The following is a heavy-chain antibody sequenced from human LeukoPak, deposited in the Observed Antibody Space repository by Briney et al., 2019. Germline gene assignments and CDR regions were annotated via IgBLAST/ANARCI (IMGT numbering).Heavy chain of an antibody. CDR3: AKVEGVAGPGDY. CDR1: GFTFSNHA. Sequence: GGSLRLSCAASGFTFSNHAMSWVRQAPGKGLEWVSAISGSGDITYYADSVKGRFTISRDNSKNTLYLQMNSLRVEDTAVYYCAKVEGVAGPGDYWGQGTQVTVSS. CDR2: ISGSGDIT. V-gene: IGHV3-23*01. D-gene: IGHD6-19*01. J-gene: IGHJ4*02.